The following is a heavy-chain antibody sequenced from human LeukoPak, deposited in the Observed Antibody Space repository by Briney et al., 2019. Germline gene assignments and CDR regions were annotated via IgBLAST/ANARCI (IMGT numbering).Heavy chain of an antibody. Sequence: GGSLRLSCVASGFSFNNYAMNWVRQAPGKGLEWVSLIIGSSGSTFYADSVKGRFTISRDKSKNTLYLQMNSLRAEDTAVYYCAKGAYDYIEIAYFDYWGQGSLVTVST. CDR2: IIGSSGST. J-gene: IGHJ4*02. V-gene: IGHV3-23*01. CDR3: AKGAYDYIEIAYFDY. D-gene: IGHD5-12*01. CDR1: GFSFNNYA.